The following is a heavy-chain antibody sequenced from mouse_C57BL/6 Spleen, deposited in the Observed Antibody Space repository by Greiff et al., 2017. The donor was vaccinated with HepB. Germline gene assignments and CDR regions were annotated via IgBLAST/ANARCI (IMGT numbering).Heavy chain of an antibody. V-gene: IGHV5-15*01. D-gene: IGHD1-1*01. CDR3: ARHHLLRYAMDY. Sequence: EVQLVESGGGLVQPGGSLKLSCAASGFTFSDYGMAWVRQAPRKGPEWVAFISNLAYSIYYADTVTGRFTISRENAKNTLYLEMSSLRSEDTAMYYCARHHLLRYAMDYWGQGTSVTVSS. CDR2: ISNLAYSI. CDR1: GFTFSDYG. J-gene: IGHJ4*01.